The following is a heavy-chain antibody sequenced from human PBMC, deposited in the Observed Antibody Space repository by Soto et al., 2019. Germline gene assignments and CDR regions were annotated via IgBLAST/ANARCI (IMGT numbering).Heavy chain of an antibody. CDR1: GFSLSDHG. D-gene: IGHD3-16*01. V-gene: IGHV3-48*02. CDR3: ARQINWRDGGA. J-gene: IGHJ5*02. CDR2: VNRGASSL. Sequence: GGSLRLSCAASGFSLSDHGVNWVRQAPGKGLEWISSVNRGASSLYYAESVKGRFTMSRDDAKNSVYLQMNSLRDEDTVVYYCARQINWRDGGAWGQGTLVTVSS.